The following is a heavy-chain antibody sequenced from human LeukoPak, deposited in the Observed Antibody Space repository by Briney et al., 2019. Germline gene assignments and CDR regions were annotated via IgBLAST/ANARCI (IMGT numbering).Heavy chain of an antibody. CDR3: ARVPPGANWFDP. J-gene: IGHJ5*02. CDR2: ISAYNGNT. Sequence: ASVKVSCKASGYTFTSYGISWVRQAPGQGLEWMGWISAYNGNTNYAQKLQGRVTMTTDTSTSTAYMELRSLRSDDTAVYYWARVPPGANWFDPWGQGTLVTVSS. D-gene: IGHD3-10*01. CDR1: GYTFTSYG. V-gene: IGHV1-18*04.